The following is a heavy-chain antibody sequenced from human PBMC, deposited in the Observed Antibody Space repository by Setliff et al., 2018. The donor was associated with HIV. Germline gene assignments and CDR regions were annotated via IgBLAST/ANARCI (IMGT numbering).Heavy chain of an antibody. Sequence: PRGSLRLSCAASGFVFTDHSLHWVRQAPGEGLEWISYISATGTTVSYADSVRGRFIISRDSVRNEVYLQMKSLRVDDTALYYCLRDQLRWPERWDFDFWGQGTLVTVSS. V-gene: IGHV3-48*01. CDR3: LRDQLRWPERWDFDF. J-gene: IGHJ4*02. CDR2: ISATGTTV. CDR1: GFVFTDHS. D-gene: IGHD1-26*01.